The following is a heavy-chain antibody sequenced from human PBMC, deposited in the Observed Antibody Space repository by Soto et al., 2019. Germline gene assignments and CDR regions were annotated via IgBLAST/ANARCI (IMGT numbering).Heavy chain of an antibody. CDR2: ISYDGSNK. Sequence: QVQLVESGGGVVQPGRSLRLSCAASGFTFSNNAMDWVRQAPGKGLEWVAVISYDGSNKYIAESVKGRFTMSRDNSKNTLFLQMNSLGAEDTAVYYCARGTTTAACSAMAVWGQGTTVTVSS. J-gene: IGHJ6*02. CDR3: ARGTTTAACSAMAV. CDR1: GFTFSNNA. D-gene: IGHD2-2*01. V-gene: IGHV3-30-3*01.